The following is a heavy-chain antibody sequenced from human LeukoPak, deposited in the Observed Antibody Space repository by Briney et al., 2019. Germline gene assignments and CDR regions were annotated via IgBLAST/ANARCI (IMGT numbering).Heavy chain of an antibody. D-gene: IGHD6-13*01. J-gene: IGHJ3*02. Sequence: ASVKVSCKASGYTFTSYGISWVRQAPGQGLEWMGWISAYNGNTNYAQKLQGRVTMTTDTPTSTAYMELRSLRSDDTAVHYCARVPSMGIAAAEDIWGQGTMVTVSS. CDR3: ARVPSMGIAAAEDI. CDR1: GYTFTSYG. V-gene: IGHV1-18*01. CDR2: ISAYNGNT.